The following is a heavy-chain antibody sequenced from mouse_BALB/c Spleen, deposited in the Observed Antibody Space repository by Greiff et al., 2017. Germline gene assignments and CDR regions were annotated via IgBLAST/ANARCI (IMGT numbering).Heavy chain of an antibody. CDR1: GFSLTSYG. D-gene: IGHD1-1*01. J-gene: IGHJ4*01. CDR2: IWAGGST. V-gene: IGHV2-9*02. Sequence: GQRVESGPGLVAPSQSLSITCTVSGFSLTSYGVHWVRQPPGKGLEWLGVIWAGGSTNYNSALMSRLSISKDNSKSQVFLKMNSLQTDDTAMYYCARDRYDYYYAMDYWGQGTSVTVSS. CDR3: ARDRYDYYYAMDY.